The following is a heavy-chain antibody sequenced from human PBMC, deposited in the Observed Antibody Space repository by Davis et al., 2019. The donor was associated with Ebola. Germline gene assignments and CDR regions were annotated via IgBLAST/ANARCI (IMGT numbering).Heavy chain of an antibody. CDR2: ISYDGSNK. Sequence: GESLKISCAASGFTFSSYAMHWVRQAPGKGLEWVAVISYDGSNKYYADSVKGRFTISRDNSKNTLHLQMNSLRAEDTAVYYCARDRDSSSWYIDYWGQGTLVTVSS. J-gene: IGHJ4*02. V-gene: IGHV3-30-3*01. D-gene: IGHD6-13*01. CDR3: ARDRDSSSWYIDY. CDR1: GFTFSSYA.